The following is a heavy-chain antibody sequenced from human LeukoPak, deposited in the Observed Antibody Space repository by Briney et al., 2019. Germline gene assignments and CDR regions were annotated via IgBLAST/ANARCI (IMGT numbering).Heavy chain of an antibody. V-gene: IGHV4-4*07. J-gene: IGHJ4*02. CDR1: GGSLSNYY. D-gene: IGHD3-22*01. CDR2: IHTSGST. CDR3: ASRYYYDGSVYSDY. Sequence: PSETLSLTCTVSGGSLSNYYWSWIRQPAGKGLELIGSIHTSGSTNYNPSLRSRVTMSLDTSQNQFSLKLSSVTAADTAVYYCASRYYYDGSVYSDYWGQGTLVTVSS.